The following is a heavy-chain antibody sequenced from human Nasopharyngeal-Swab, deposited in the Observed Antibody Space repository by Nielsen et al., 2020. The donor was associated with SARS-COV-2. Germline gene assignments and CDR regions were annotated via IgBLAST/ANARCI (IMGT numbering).Heavy chain of an antibody. CDR3: ARDLLYGDFYYYGMDV. CDR1: GGSISSYY. V-gene: IGHV4-59*01. CDR2: IYYSGST. Sequence: SETLSLTCTVSGGSISSYYWSWIRQPPGKGLEWIGYIYYSGSTNYNPSLKSRVTISVDTSKNQFSLKLSSVTAADTAVYYCARDLLYGDFYYYGMDVWGQGTTVTVSS. D-gene: IGHD4-17*01. J-gene: IGHJ6*02.